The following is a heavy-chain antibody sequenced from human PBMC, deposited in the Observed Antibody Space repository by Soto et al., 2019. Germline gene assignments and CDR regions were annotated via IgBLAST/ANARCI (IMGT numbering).Heavy chain of an antibody. CDR2: ISYDGSNK. J-gene: IGHJ3*02. Sequence: LRLSCAASGFTFSSYGMHWVRQAPGKGLEWVAVISYDGSNKYYADSVKGRFTISRDNSKNTLYLQMNSLRAEDTAVYYCAKADAFDIWAKGQWSPSPQ. CDR3: AKADAFDI. V-gene: IGHV3-30*18. CDR1: GFTFSSYG.